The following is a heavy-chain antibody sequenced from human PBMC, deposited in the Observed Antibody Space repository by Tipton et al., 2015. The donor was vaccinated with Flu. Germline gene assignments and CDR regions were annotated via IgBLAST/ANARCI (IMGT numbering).Heavy chain of an antibody. CDR1: GFTFSSYW. D-gene: IGHD2-21*01. J-gene: IGHJ4*02. CDR2: IKQDGSEK. Sequence: QLVQSGGGLVQPGGSLRLSCAASGFTFSSYWMSWVRQAPGKGLEWVANIKQDGSEKYYVDSVKGRFTISRDNAKNSLYLQMNSLRAEDTAVYYCARVHCGGDCSHFDYWGQGTLVTVSS. V-gene: IGHV3-7*01. CDR3: ARVHCGGDCSHFDY.